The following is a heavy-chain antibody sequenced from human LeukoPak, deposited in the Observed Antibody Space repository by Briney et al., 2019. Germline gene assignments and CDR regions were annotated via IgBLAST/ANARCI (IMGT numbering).Heavy chain of an antibody. D-gene: IGHD2/OR15-2a*01. V-gene: IGHV3-49*04. CDR3: TREIGGWFDP. Sequence: GGSLRLFCTASGFPFGDYAMSWVRQATGKGREWVGYIRSKAYGATTEYAASVKGRFTISRDDSKSTAYLQMNSLKTEGTAVYYCTREIGGWFDPWGQGTLVTASS. J-gene: IGHJ5*02. CDR2: IRSKAYGATT. CDR1: GFPFGDYA.